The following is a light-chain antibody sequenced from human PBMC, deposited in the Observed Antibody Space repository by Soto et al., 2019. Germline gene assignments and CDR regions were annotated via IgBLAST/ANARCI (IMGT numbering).Light chain of an antibody. CDR2: SNN. V-gene: IGLV1-47*02. CDR1: SSNIGSNY. J-gene: IGLJ3*02. CDR3: AAWDDSLSGPV. Sequence: QSVLTQPPSASGTPGQRVTISCSGSSSNIGSNYVYWYQQLPGTAPKLPIYSNNQRPSGVPDRFSGSKSGTSASLAISGLRSEDEGDYYCAAWDDSLSGPVFGGGTKLTVL.